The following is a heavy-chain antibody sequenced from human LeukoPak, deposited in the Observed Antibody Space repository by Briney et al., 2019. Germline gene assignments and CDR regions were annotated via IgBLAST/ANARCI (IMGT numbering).Heavy chain of an antibody. V-gene: IGHV3-30-3*01. CDR3: ARDHASGSYDFWSGHTLYYFDY. J-gene: IGHJ4*02. Sequence: GGFLRLSCAASGFTFSSYAMHWVRQAPGKGLEWVAVISYDESNKYYADSVKGRFTISRDNSKNTLYLQMNSLRAEDTAVYYCARDHASGSYDFWSGHTLYYFDYWGQGTLVTVSS. D-gene: IGHD3-3*01. CDR1: GFTFSSYA. CDR2: ISYDESNK.